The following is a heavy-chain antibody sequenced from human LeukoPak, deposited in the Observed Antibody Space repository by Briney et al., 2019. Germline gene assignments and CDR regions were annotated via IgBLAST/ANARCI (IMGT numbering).Heavy chain of an antibody. D-gene: IGHD3-9*01. CDR2: IDPSNSYA. CDR3: ARLLSYDILTNYYHFDY. V-gene: IGHV5-10-1*01. Sequence: KSGESLKISCKVSGYTFTSDWISGVRQMPGKGLEWMWKIDPSNSYATYSPSFHGHVTFSVDKSINTAYLQWSSLKASDTAMYYCARLLSYDILTNYYHFDYWGQGSLVTVSS. J-gene: IGHJ4*02. CDR1: GYTFTSDW.